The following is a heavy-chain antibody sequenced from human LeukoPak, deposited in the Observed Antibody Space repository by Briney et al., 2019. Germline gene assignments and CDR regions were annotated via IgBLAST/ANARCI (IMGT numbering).Heavy chain of an antibody. D-gene: IGHD3-10*01. CDR2: IYHSGST. CDR1: GGSISSSNW. Sequence: KASETLSLTCAVSGGSISSSNWWSWVRQPPGKGLEWIGEIYHSGSTNYNPSLKSRVTISVDTSKNQFSLKLSSVTAADTAVYYCAREVSYYGSGSYSAEVGNWFDPWGQGTLVTVSS. CDR3: AREVSYYGSGSYSAEVGNWFDP. J-gene: IGHJ5*02. V-gene: IGHV4-4*02.